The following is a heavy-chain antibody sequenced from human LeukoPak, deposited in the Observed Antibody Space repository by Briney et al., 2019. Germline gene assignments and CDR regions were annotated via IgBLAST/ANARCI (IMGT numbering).Heavy chain of an antibody. V-gene: IGHV1-18*01. J-gene: IGHJ5*02. Sequence: GASVKVSCKASGYTFTSYGISWVRQAPGQGLEWMGWISAYNGNTNYAQKLQGRVTMTTDTSTSTAYMELRSLRSDDTAVYYCARASGHSGSYGSWFDPWGQGTLVTVSS. D-gene: IGHD1-26*01. CDR2: ISAYNGNT. CDR3: ARASGHSGSYGSWFDP. CDR1: GYTFTSYG.